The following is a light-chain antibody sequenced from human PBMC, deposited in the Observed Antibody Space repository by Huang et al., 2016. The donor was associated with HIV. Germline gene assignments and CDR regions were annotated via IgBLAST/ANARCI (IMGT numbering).Light chain of an antibody. CDR2: AAS. CDR3: QQYYSTPR. CDR1: QGIRNS. Sequence: DINMTPSPSSLAASLGDRVTITCRARQGIRNSLAWYQQKPGKAPKLLRYAASRLESGVHSRFSGSGSGTDYTLTISSLQPEDFATYYCQQYYSTPRFGPGTKVDIK. V-gene: IGKV1-NL1*01. J-gene: IGKJ3*01.